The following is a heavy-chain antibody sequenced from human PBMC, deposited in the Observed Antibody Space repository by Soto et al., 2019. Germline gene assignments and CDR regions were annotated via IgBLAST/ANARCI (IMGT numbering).Heavy chain of an antibody. CDR2: IYYSGST. V-gene: IGHV4-59*01. CDR3: XXXXYSSSWYAWGAFDI. J-gene: IGHJ3*02. CDR1: GGSISSYY. D-gene: IGHD6-13*01. Sequence: QVQLQESGPGLVKPSETLSLTCTVSGGSISSYYWSWIRQPPGKGLEWIGYIYYSGSTNYNPSLXXXXTXXXXXXXXXXXXXXXXXXXXXTAVXXXXXXXYSSSWYAWGAFDIWGQGTMVTVSS.